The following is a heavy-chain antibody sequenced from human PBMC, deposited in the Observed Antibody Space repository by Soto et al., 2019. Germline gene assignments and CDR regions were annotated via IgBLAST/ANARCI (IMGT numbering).Heavy chain of an antibody. CDR2: IYYSGST. D-gene: IGHD6-19*01. CDR3: ARKYSSYSKGGDV. J-gene: IGHJ6*02. CDR1: GGSISSSSYY. Sequence: SETLSLTCTVSGGSISSSSYYWGWIRQPPGKGLEWIGSIYYSGSTYYNPSLKSRVTISVDTSKNQFSLKLSSVTAADTAVYYCARKYSSYSKGGDVWGQGTTVTVSS. V-gene: IGHV4-39*01.